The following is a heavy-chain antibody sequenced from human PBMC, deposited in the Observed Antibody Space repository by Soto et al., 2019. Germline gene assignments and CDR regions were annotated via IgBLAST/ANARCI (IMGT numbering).Heavy chain of an antibody. Sequence: QVQLVQSGAEVKKPGATVKVSCKASGYTFTSYGISWVRQAPGQGLEWMGWISAYNGNTKYTQKLQGRDTMTTDTSTSTGYMELRSLRSDDTAVYYCARDLAVGLVDYWGQGTLVTVSS. V-gene: IGHV1-18*01. J-gene: IGHJ4*02. CDR2: ISAYNGNT. D-gene: IGHD6-19*01. CDR3: ARDLAVGLVDY. CDR1: GYTFTSYG.